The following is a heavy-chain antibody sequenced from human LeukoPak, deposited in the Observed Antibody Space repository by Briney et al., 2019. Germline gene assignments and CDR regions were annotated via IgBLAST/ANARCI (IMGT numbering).Heavy chain of an antibody. J-gene: IGHJ4*02. CDR1: GGSISSDY. CDR2: IYYSGSGST. CDR3: ARGATYGGVYFDY. Sequence: SETLSLTCTVSGGSISSDYWSWIRQPPGKGLEWIGYIYYSGSGSTNYNPSLKSRVTLSVDTPNNQFSLKVSSVTAADTAVYYCARGATYGGVYFDYWGQGTLVTVSS. D-gene: IGHD4-23*01. V-gene: IGHV4-59*01.